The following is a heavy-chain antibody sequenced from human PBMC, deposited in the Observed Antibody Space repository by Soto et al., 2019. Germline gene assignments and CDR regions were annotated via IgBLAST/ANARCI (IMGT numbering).Heavy chain of an antibody. CDR3: ARDIGSYAYGEGY. V-gene: IGHV4-4*07. Sequence: TLSLTCSVSGGSINSYWWSWLRQPAGKGLEWIGRVYSTGTTDYKPSLNSRATMSVETSKNQFSLKLTSVTAADTAVYYCARDIGSYAYGEGYWGQGIQVTVSS. D-gene: IGHD3-10*01. J-gene: IGHJ4*02. CDR1: GGSINSYW. CDR2: VYSTGTT.